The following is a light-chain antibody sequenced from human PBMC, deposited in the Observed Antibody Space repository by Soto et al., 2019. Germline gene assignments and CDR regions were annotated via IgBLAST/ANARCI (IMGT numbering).Light chain of an antibody. CDR2: STN. Sequence: VVTQEPSFSVSPGRTVTLTCGLSSGSVSTSYYPSWYQQTPGQAPRTLIYSTNTRSSGVPDRFSGSILGNKAALTITGAQADDESDYYCVLYMGSGIWVFGGGTKLTVL. V-gene: IGLV8-61*01. CDR3: VLYMGSGIWV. CDR1: SGSVSTSYY. J-gene: IGLJ2*01.